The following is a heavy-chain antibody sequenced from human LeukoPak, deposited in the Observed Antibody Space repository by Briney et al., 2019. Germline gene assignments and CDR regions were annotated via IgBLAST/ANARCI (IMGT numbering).Heavy chain of an antibody. V-gene: IGHV4-59*11. CDR3: AGLAGDFWSGYFDY. CDR2: MSYSGST. CDR1: GGSISSHF. D-gene: IGHD3-3*01. J-gene: IGHJ4*02. Sequence: SETLSLTCTVSGGSISSHFWSWIRQPPGKGLEWIGYMSYSGSTDYNPSLKSRVTISVDTSKNQFSLRLSTVTAADTAVYYCAGLAGDFWSGYFDYWGQGTLVTVSS.